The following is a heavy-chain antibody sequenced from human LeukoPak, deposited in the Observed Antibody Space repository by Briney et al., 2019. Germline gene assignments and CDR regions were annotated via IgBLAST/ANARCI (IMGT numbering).Heavy chain of an antibody. CDR3: ARAPSAYCRGGGCYPGSAWFAP. Sequence: ASVKVSCKASGYTFTSFDINWVRQATGQGLEWMGWMNPNSGNTGYAQKFQGRVTMTRNTSISTAYMELSSLRSEDTAVYYCARAPSAYCRGGGCYPGSAWFAPGGRETLVTVSS. CDR1: GYTFTSFD. D-gene: IGHD2-15*01. J-gene: IGHJ5*02. V-gene: IGHV1-8*01. CDR2: MNPNSGNT.